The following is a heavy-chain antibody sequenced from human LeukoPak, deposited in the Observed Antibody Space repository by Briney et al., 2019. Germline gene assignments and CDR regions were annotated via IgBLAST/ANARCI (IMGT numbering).Heavy chain of an antibody. D-gene: IGHD3-16*02. CDR1: GGSISSYY. V-gene: IGHV4-59*08. CDR3: ARHARNYRYTAFDY. CDR2: ISDSGST. J-gene: IGHJ4*02. Sequence: SETLSLTCTVSGGSISSYYWSWIRQPPGKGLEWIGYISDSGSTNYNSSLKSRVTISGDTPKNQFSLKLSSVTAADTAVYYCARHARNYRYTAFDYWGQGTLVTVSS.